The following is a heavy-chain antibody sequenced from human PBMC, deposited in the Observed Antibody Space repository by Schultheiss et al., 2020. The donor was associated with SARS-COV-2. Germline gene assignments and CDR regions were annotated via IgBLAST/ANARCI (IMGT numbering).Heavy chain of an antibody. CDR2: ISYDGSNK. Sequence: GGSLRLSCAASGFTFSSYAMHWVRQAPGKGLEWVAVISYDGSNKYYADSVKGRFTISRDNSKNTLYLQMNSLRAEDTAVYYCARDSSGWSVGEVIWGQGTLVTVSS. J-gene: IGHJ4*02. CDR1: GFTFSSYA. CDR3: ARDSSGWSVGEVI. D-gene: IGHD3-10*01. V-gene: IGHV3-30-3*01.